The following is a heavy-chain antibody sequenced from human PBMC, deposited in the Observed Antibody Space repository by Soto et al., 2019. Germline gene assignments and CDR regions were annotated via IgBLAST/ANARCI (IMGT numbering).Heavy chain of an antibody. D-gene: IGHD5-18*01. V-gene: IGHV1-2*02. CDR1: GYILTGYS. CDR3: ARGYGSSPNMELRFGMDV. J-gene: IGHJ6*02. Sequence: QVQVVQSGAEVKKPGSSVKVSCTAFGYILTGYSLHWVRQAPGQGLEWMGWIDPNSGATNSAERFHGRVSMTRDTSISAAYLELSSLRSDDTAVYYCARGYGSSPNMELRFGMDVWGQGTTISVSS. CDR2: IDPNSGAT.